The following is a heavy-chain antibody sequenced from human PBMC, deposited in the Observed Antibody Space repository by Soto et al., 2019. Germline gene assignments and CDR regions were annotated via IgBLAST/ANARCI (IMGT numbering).Heavy chain of an antibody. CDR3: AKEYCDSSRCHLPDY. CDR2: IDPKNGNT. V-gene: IGHV1-18*01. D-gene: IGHD2-2*01. CDR1: GYTFTTFG. Sequence: ASVKVSCKASGYTFTTFGISWVRQAPGQGLEWMGWIDPKNGNTKEAQKFQGRVTMTTDTSTSTAYMELRNLRSDDTAVYYCAKEYCDSSRCHLPDYWGQGALVTVSS. J-gene: IGHJ4*02.